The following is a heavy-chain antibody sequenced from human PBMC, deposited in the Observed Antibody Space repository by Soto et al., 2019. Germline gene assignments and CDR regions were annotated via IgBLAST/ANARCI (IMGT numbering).Heavy chain of an antibody. CDR1: GFTFTSSA. CDR2: IVVGSGNT. Sequence: GASVKVSCKASGFTFTSSAVQWVRQARGQRLEWIGWIVVGSGNTSYAQKFQERVTITRDMSTSTAYMELSSLRSEDTAVYYCAAQPRIYYYDSTVDYWGQGTLVTVSS. D-gene: IGHD3-22*01. CDR3: AAQPRIYYYDSTVDY. V-gene: IGHV1-58*01. J-gene: IGHJ4*02.